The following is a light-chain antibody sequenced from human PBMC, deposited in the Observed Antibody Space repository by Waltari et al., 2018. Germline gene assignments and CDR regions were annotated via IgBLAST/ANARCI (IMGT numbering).Light chain of an antibody. V-gene: IGLV1-40*01. J-gene: IGLJ3*02. CDR2: ANA. Sequence: QSVLTQPPSVSGAPGQRVTISCTGSSSNIGAGYDVHWYQHLPGTAPKLHIYANADRPSGVPDRFSGSKSGTSASLAITGLQAEDEADYYCQSYDSSLSVWVFGGGTKLTVL. CDR1: SSNIGAGYD. CDR3: QSYDSSLSVWV.